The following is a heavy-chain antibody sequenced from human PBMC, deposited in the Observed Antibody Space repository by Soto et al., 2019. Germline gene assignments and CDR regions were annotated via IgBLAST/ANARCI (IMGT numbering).Heavy chain of an antibody. CDR2: INPSGGRT. V-gene: IGHV1-46*01. D-gene: IGHD6-13*01. Sequence: QVQLVQSGAEVKKPGASVKVSCKASGYTFTSYYMQWVRQAPGQGLEWMGIINPSGGRTSYAQKCQGRVTMNRDTSTSKVYMEVSSLRSYDTAVYYCARAYWGRIAAAGTTEWRSIDYWGQGTLVTVS. J-gene: IGHJ4*02. CDR1: GYTFTSYY. CDR3: ARAYWGRIAAAGTTEWRSIDY.